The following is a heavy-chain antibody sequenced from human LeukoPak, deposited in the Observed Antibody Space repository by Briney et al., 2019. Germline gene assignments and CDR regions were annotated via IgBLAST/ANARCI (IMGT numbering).Heavy chain of an antibody. CDR1: GGTFSSYA. CDR3: ATSPQVWDPYYFDY. D-gene: IGHD1-26*01. J-gene: IGHJ4*02. Sequence: GASVKVSCKASGGTFSSYAISWVRQAPGQGLEWMGGIIPIFGTANYAQKFQGRVTITADESTSTAYMELSSLRSEDTAVYYCATSPQVWDPYYFDYWGQGTLVTVSS. CDR2: IIPIFGTA. V-gene: IGHV1-69*01.